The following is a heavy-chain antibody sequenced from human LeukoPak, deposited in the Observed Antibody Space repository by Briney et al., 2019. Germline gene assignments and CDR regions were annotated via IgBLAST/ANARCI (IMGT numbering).Heavy chain of an antibody. Sequence: ASVKVSCKASGYTFTSYDINWVRQATGQGLEWMGWMNPNSGNTGYAQKFQGRVTITRNTSISTAYMELSSLRSEDTAVYYCARGRRDSSGYRYDYWGQGTLVTVFS. V-gene: IGHV1-8*03. CDR2: MNPNSGNT. J-gene: IGHJ4*02. D-gene: IGHD3-22*01. CDR1: GYTFTSYD. CDR3: ARGRRDSSGYRYDY.